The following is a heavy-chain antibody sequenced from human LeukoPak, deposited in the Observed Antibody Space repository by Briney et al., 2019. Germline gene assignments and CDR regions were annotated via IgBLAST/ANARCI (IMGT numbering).Heavy chain of an antibody. CDR3: TTDSWSSGYFYYFDY. CDR2: IKSKTDGGTT. Sequence: GGSLRLSCAASGFTFSNAWMSWVRQAPGKGLEWVGRIKSKTDGGTTDYAAPVKGRFTISRDDSKNTLYLQMNSLKTEDTAVYYCTTDSWSSGYFYYFDYWGQGTLVTVSS. J-gene: IGHJ4*02. D-gene: IGHD5-12*01. V-gene: IGHV3-15*01. CDR1: GFTFSNAW.